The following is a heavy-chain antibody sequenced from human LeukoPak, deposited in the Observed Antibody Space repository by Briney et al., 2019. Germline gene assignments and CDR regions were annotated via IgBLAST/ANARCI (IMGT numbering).Heavy chain of an antibody. D-gene: IGHD5-12*01. V-gene: IGHV1-18*01. CDR2: ISAYNGNT. CDR3: ARGTYSGHDPTGYYMDV. J-gene: IGHJ6*03. Sequence: ASVKVSCKASGYTFTSYGISWVRQAPGQGLEWMGWISAYNGNTNYAQKLQGRVTMTTDTSTSTAYMELRSLRSDDTAVYYCARGTYSGHDPTGYYMDVWGKGTTVTVSS. CDR1: GYTFTSYG.